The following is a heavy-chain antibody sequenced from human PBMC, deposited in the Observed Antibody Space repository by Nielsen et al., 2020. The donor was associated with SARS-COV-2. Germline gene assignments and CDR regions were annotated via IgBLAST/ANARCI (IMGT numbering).Heavy chain of an antibody. V-gene: IGHV4-34*01. CDR2: INHSGST. J-gene: IGHJ5*01. Sequence: WIRQPPGKGLEWIGEINHSGSTNYNPSLKSRVTISVDTSKNQFSLKLSSVTAADTAVYYCARGVPSRDFWSGYPTFWDWFDSWGQGTLVTVSS. D-gene: IGHD3-3*01. CDR3: ARGVPSRDFWSGYPTFWDWFDS.